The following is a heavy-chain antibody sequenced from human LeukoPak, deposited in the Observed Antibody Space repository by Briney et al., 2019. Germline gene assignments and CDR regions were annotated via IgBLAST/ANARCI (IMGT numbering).Heavy chain of an antibody. CDR1: GDTFNIHY. CDR3: ASEKNYGDKYFDS. CDR2: INRVDGIR. J-gene: IGHJ4*02. V-gene: IGHV1-46*02. D-gene: IGHD4-17*01. Sequence: ASLKISCKASGDTFNIHYFHWIRQAPGQVLEWMGIINRVDGIRGNAQTFQGRLMLTKDTSTSTAYMELSSLRSEDTAIYYCASEKNYGDKYFDSWGQGTVVTVSS.